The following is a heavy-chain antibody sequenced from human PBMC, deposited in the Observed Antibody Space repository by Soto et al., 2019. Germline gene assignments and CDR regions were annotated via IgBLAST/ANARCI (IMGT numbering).Heavy chain of an antibody. CDR3: ARHHNRGIAVAGSFDY. J-gene: IGHJ4*02. Sequence: SETLSLTCTVSGGSISSYYWSWIRQPPGKGLEWIGYIYYSGSTNYNPSLKSRVTISVDTSKNQFSLKLSSVTAADTAVYYCARHHNRGIAVAGSFDYWGQGTLVTVSS. CDR2: IYYSGST. D-gene: IGHD6-19*01. V-gene: IGHV4-59*08. CDR1: GGSISSYY.